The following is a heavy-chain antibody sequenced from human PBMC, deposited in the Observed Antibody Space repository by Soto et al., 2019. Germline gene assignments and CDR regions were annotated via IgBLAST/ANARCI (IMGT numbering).Heavy chain of an antibody. CDR3: ARDSRIVGTSTAYYYYGMDV. D-gene: IGHD1-26*01. V-gene: IGHV1-69*13. J-gene: IGHJ6*02. Sequence: GASVKVSCKASGGTFSSYAISWVRQAPGQGLEWMGGIIPIFGTANYAQKFQGRVTITADESTSTAYMELSSLRSEDTAVYYCARDSRIVGTSTAYYYYGMDVWGQGTKVTVSS. CDR2: IIPIFGTA. CDR1: GGTFSSYA.